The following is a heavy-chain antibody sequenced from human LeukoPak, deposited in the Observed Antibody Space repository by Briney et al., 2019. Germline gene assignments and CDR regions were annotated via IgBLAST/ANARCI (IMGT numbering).Heavy chain of an antibody. CDR3: ARRGSSWYNYFDY. J-gene: IGHJ4*02. CDR1: GGSFSGYY. V-gene: IGHV4-34*01. Sequence: SETLSLTCAVYGGSFSGYYWSWLRQPPGKGLEWIGEINHSGSTNYNPSLKSRVTISVDTSKNQFSLKLSSVTAADTAVYYCARRGSSWYNYFDYWGQGTLVTVSS. CDR2: INHSGST. D-gene: IGHD6-13*01.